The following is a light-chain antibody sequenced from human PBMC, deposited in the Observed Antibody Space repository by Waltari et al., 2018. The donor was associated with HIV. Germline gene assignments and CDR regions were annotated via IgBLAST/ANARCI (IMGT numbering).Light chain of an antibody. J-gene: IGKJ4*01. Sequence: EIVLTQSPPTLSVSPGETATLSCRASQSLSSYLAWYQQKPGQAPRLLLYGASTRATGTPGRFSWGGSGTEFSLTISSLRSEDYALYYCQQFHNWPHTFGGGTKVEIK. V-gene: IGKV3-15*01. CDR3: QQFHNWPHT. CDR2: GAS. CDR1: QSLSSY.